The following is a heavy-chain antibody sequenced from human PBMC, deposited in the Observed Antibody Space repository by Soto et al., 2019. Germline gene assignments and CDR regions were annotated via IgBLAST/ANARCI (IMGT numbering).Heavy chain of an antibody. Sequence: QVQLVQSGAEVKKPGSSVKVSCKASGGTFSSYAISWVRQAPGQGLEWMGGIIPIFGTANYAQKFQGRVTITADESTSTAYMELSSLRSEDMAVYYCARLILVATIYYYYYYGMDVWGQGTTVTVSS. CDR2: IIPIFGTA. J-gene: IGHJ6*02. CDR3: ARLILVATIYYYYYYGMDV. CDR1: GGTFSSYA. D-gene: IGHD2-15*01. V-gene: IGHV1-69*01.